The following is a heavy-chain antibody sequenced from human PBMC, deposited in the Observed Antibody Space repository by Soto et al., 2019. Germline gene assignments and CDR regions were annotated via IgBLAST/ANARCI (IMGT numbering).Heavy chain of an antibody. Sequence: PSETLSLTCTVSGDSISSSNYYWAWIRQPPGKGLEWIGSIFYSGNTYYNPSLKSRLTISIDMSKNQFSLKLSSVTAADTAVYYCARDKGYNSRDYWGQGTLVTVSS. CDR1: GDSISSSNYY. V-gene: IGHV4-39*02. CDR2: IFYSGNT. D-gene: IGHD6-13*01. CDR3: ARDKGYNSRDY. J-gene: IGHJ4*02.